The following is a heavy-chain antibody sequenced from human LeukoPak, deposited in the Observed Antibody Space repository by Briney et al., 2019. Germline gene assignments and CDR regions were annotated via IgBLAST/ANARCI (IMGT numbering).Heavy chain of an antibody. CDR3: ALPSVTTVTLFDY. CDR1: GFTFSGYA. D-gene: IGHD4-17*01. Sequence: PGGSLRLSCAASGFTFSGYAMHWVRQAPGKGLEWVTVISYDGTNKYYADSVKGRFTISRDNSKNMLFLQMNSLRAEDTALYYCALPSVTTVTLFDYWGQGTLVTVSS. CDR2: ISYDGTNK. V-gene: IGHV3-30-3*01. J-gene: IGHJ4*02.